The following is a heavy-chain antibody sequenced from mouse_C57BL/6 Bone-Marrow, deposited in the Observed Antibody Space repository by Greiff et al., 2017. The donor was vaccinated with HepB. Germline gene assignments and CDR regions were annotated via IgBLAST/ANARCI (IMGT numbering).Heavy chain of an antibody. CDR1: GFSFTSYA. CDR3: ARKGMGTTVGYFDY. J-gene: IGHJ2*01. CDR2: IWTGGGT. V-gene: IGHV2-9-1*01. D-gene: IGHD1-1*01. Sequence: VQLQQSGPGLVAPSQSLSITCTVSGFSFTSYAISWVRQPPGKGLEWLGVIWTGGGTNYNSALKSRLSISKDNSKSQVFLKMNSLQTDDTARYYCARKGMGTTVGYFDYWGQGTTLTVSS.